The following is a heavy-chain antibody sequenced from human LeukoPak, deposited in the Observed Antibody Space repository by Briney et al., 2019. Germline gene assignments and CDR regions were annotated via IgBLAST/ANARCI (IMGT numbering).Heavy chain of an antibody. CDR1: GDSVSSNSAA. CDR3: ARMTTVVTRADDY. V-gene: IGHV6-1*01. Sequence: SQTLSLTCAISGDSVSSNSAAWNWIRQSPSRGLEWLGRTYYRSKWYYDYAVSVKSRITINPDTAKNQFFLQLNSVTPEDTAVYYCARMTTVVTRADDYWGQGTLVTVSS. CDR2: TYYRSKWYY. D-gene: IGHD4-23*01. J-gene: IGHJ4*02.